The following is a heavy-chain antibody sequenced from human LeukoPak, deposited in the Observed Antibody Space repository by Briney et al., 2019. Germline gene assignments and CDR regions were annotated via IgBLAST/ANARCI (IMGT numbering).Heavy chain of an antibody. CDR2: ISGSGGST. V-gene: IGHV3-23*01. CDR1: GFTFSSYA. CDR3: AKDVLQWIQLWTHAFDI. Sequence: LPGGSLRLSCAASGFTFSSYAMSWVRQAPGKGLEWVSAISGSGGSTYYADSVKGRFTISRDNSKNTLYLQMNSLRAEDTAVYYCAKDVLQWIQLWTHAFDIWGQGTMVTVSS. J-gene: IGHJ3*02. D-gene: IGHD5-18*01.